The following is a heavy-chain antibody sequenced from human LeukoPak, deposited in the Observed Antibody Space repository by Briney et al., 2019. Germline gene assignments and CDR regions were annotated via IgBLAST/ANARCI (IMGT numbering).Heavy chain of an antibody. Sequence: SETLSLTCTVSGGSINSYYWSWVRQPPGKGLEWIGCIYYSGSTNYNPSLKSRVTISVDTSKNQFSLKLSSVTAADTAVYYCAANYYDSSGYYYPWGQGTLVTVSS. D-gene: IGHD3-22*01. CDR2: IYYSGST. V-gene: IGHV4-59*12. J-gene: IGHJ5*02. CDR1: GGSINSYY. CDR3: AANYYDSSGYYYP.